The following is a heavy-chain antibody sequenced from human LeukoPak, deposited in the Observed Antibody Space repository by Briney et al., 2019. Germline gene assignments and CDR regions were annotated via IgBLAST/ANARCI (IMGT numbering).Heavy chain of an antibody. CDR3: AKYRGNTDSGIYYYYYMDV. J-gene: IGHJ6*03. V-gene: IGHV3-23*01. CDR1: GGTFSSYA. D-gene: IGHD4-17*01. Sequence: SCKASGGTFSSYAISWVRQAPGKGLEWVSPLSGSGVSTYYADSVKGRFTISRDNSKNTLYLQMNSLRAEDTAVYYGAKYRGNTDSGIYYYYYMDVWGKGTTVTVSS. CDR2: LSGSGVST.